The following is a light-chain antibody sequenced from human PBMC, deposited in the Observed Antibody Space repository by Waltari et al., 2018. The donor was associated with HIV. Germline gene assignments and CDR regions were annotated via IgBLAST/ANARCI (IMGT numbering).Light chain of an antibody. CDR1: TSNLGANFD. V-gene: IGLV1-40*01. Sequence: QSVLTQPPSVSGAPGQTVTVSCTGSTSNLGANFDVHWYQHLPGTAPKLLIYGNNNRPSGVPARFSGYRSGSSASLAITGLQAEDEADYYCQSYDNVLTAVIFGGGTKVTVL. J-gene: IGLJ2*01. CDR2: GNN. CDR3: QSYDNVLTAVI.